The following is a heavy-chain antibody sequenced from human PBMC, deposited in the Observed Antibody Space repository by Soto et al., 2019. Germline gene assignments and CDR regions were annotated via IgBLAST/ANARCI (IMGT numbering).Heavy chain of an antibody. CDR2: IYYTGGT. CDR1: GDSISTRSNY. V-gene: IGHV4-39*02. Sequence: QLQLQESGPGLVKPSETLSLTCTVSGDSISTRSNYWAWIRQPPGKGLEWIGSIYYTGGTYYNPSLKSRVTIFLDTSKNQFSLNLSSVTAADTAVYYCAREGPPIRAHNPPEYFQHWGQGTPVTVSS. J-gene: IGHJ1*01. CDR3: AREGPPIRAHNPPEYFQH.